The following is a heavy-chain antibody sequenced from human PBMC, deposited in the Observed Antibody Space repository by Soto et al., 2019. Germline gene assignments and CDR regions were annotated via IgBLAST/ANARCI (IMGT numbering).Heavy chain of an antibody. CDR1: GFTFRSFV. J-gene: IGHJ4*02. V-gene: IGHV3-30*19. D-gene: IGHD3-16*01. CDR2: TSYDGSNK. CDR3: ARWGTTGGLDV. Sequence: QVQLVESGGGVVQPGTSLRLSCVGSGFTFRSFVIHWVRQAPGKGLEWVALTSYDGSNKDYDDSVKGRFTISRDNSRNTVDLQMDSLRVEDTAIYYCARWGTTGGLDVWGQGTLVSVSS.